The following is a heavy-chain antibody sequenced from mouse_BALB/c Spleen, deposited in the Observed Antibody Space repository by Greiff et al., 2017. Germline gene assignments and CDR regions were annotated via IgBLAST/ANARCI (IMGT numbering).Heavy chain of an antibody. V-gene: IGHV14-3*02. J-gene: IGHJ4*01. D-gene: IGHD2-10*02. CDR1: GFNIKDTY. CDR3: ARSPYGPLDY. CDR2: IDPANGNT. Sequence: EVQLVESGAELVKPGASVKLSCTASGFNIKDTYMHWVKQRPEQGLEWIGRIDPANGNTKYDPKFQGKATITADTSSNTAYLQLSSLTSEDTAVYYCARSPYGPLDYWGQGTSVTVSS.